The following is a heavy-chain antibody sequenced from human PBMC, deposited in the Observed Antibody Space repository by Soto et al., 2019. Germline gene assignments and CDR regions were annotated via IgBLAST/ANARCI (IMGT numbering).Heavy chain of an antibody. CDR1: GFTFSSYA. V-gene: IGHV3-30-3*01. D-gene: IGHD5-18*01. CDR3: ALIQLPYHVPSGMDV. Sequence: QVQLVESGGGVVQPGRSLRLSCAASGFTFSSYAMHWVRQAPGKGLEWVAVISYDGSNKYYADSVKGRFTISRDNSKNTLYLQMNSLRAEDTAVYYCALIQLPYHVPSGMDVWGQGTTVTVSS. CDR2: ISYDGSNK. J-gene: IGHJ6*02.